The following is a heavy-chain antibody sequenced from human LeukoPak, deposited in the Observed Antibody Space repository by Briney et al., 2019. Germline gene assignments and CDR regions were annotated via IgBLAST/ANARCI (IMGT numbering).Heavy chain of an antibody. CDR1: GYSISSGYY. V-gene: IGHV4-38-2*02. CDR2: IYYSGST. Sequence: SETLSLTCTVSGYSISSGYYWGWIRQPPGKGLEWIGYIYYSGSTNYNPSLKSRVTISVDTSKNQFSLKLSSVTAADTAVYYCARRGANTQFDPWGQGTLVTVSS. J-gene: IGHJ5*02. D-gene: IGHD3-16*01. CDR3: ARRGANTQFDP.